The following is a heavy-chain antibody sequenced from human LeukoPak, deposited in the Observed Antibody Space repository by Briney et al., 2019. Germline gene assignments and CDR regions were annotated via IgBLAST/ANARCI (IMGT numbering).Heavy chain of an antibody. D-gene: IGHD6-13*01. V-gene: IGHV4-59*12. CDR2: ICYSGTT. CDR3: ARGRGARSSRWYNWFDP. J-gene: IGHJ5*02. Sequence: SETLSLTCTVSGGSISNYCWSWIRQPPGKGLEWIGYICYSGTTNYNPSLKSRVTISIDTSKNQFSLEMSSVTAADTAVYYCARGRGARSSRWYNWFDPWGQGTLVTVSS. CDR1: GGSISNYC.